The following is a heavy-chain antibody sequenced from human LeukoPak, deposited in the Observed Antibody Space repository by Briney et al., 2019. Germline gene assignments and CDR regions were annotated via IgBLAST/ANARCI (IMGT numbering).Heavy chain of an antibody. CDR1: GGSISSGGYY. V-gene: IGHV4-31*03. CDR2: INHSGST. J-gene: IGHJ4*02. Sequence: PSETLSLTCTVSGGSISSGGYYWSWIRQHPGKGLEWIGEINHSGSTNYNPSLKSRVTISVDTSKNQFSLKLSSVTAADTAVYYCAIGGPSYYFDYWGQGTLVTVSS. D-gene: IGHD3-16*01. CDR3: AIGGPSYYFDY.